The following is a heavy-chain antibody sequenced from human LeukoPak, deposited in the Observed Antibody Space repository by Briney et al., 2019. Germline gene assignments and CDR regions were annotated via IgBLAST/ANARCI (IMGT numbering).Heavy chain of an antibody. CDR1: GYTFTGYY. CDR3: ARVPIAAAGTLFDY. CDR2: INPNSGGT. J-gene: IGHJ4*02. D-gene: IGHD6-13*01. Sequence: VASVKVSCKASGYTFTGYYMHWVRQVPGQGLEWMGWINPNSGGTNYAQKFQGRVTMTRDTSISTAYMELSRLRSDDTAVYYCARVPIAAAGTLFDYWGQGTLVTVSS. V-gene: IGHV1-2*02.